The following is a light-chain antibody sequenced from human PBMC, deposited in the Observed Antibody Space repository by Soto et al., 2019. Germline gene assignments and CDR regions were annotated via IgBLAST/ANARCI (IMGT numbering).Light chain of an antibody. CDR1: QSVSNSF. CDR2: AAS. V-gene: IGKV3-20*01. CDR3: QQYDDSPIT. J-gene: IGKJ5*01. Sequence: EIVLTQSPGTLSLSPGERATLSCRASQSVSNSFLVWYQQKPGQAPRLLIYAASTRATGIPDRFSGGGSGTDFTLTISRLEPEDFAVYYCQQYDDSPITFGQGTRLEIK.